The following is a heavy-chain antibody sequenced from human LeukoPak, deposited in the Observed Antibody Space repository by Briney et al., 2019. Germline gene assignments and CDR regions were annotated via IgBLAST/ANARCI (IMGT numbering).Heavy chain of an antibody. CDR3: ASSSGWYGGFDY. D-gene: IGHD6-19*01. V-gene: IGHV5-51*01. Sequence: GESLKISCKGSGYRFNTYWIGWVRQMPGKGLEWMGIINPGNSDTKYSPSLGGQVTISVDKSITTAYLQWSSLKASDTAMYYCASSSGWYGGFDYWGQGTRVTVSS. CDR2: INPGNSDT. J-gene: IGHJ4*02. CDR1: GYRFNTYW.